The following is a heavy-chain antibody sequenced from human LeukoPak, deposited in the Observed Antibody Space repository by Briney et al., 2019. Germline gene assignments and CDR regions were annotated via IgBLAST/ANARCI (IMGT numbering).Heavy chain of an antibody. Sequence: PSETLSLTCTVSGVSISSDYWSWIRQPPGKRLEWIGYIHYSGATNYNPSLKSRVTISVDTSKNQFSLKLSSVTAADTALYYCATLRGASTAVFDSWGQGTLVTVSS. CDR2: IHYSGAT. D-gene: IGHD2-21*02. J-gene: IGHJ4*02. V-gene: IGHV4-59*08. CDR1: GVSISSDY. CDR3: ATLRGASTAVFDS.